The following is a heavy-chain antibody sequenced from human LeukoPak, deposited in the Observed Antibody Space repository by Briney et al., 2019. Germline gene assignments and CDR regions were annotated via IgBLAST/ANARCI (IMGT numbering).Heavy chain of an antibody. CDR3: ARRGSKYFQH. CDR2: INHSGST. J-gene: IGHJ1*01. Sequence: PSETLSLTCAVYGGSFSGYYWSWIRQPPGKGLEWIGEINHSGSTNYNPSLKSRVTISVDTSKNQSSLKLSSVTAADTAVYYCARRGSKYFQHWGQGTLVTVSS. CDR1: GGSFSGYY. V-gene: IGHV4-34*01.